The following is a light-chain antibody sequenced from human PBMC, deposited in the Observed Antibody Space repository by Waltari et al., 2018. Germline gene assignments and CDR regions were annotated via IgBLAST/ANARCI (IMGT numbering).Light chain of an antibody. CDR3: QQYDGSVLT. V-gene: IGKV3-20*01. CDR2: GAS. CDR1: QTINNNF. J-gene: IGKJ4*01. Sequence: IVLTQSPDTLSLSPGQRATLSCRASQTINNNFLVWYQQKPGQAPRLIIHGASSRAPGCPDRFSGSGSGTDFTLTINSLKPEDSAVDYCQQYDGSVLTFGGGTKVEI.